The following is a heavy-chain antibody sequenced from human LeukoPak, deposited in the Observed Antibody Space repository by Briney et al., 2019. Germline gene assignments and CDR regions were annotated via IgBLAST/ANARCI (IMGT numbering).Heavy chain of an antibody. D-gene: IGHD5-12*01. CDR1: GFTFSSFG. V-gene: IGHV3-33*01. CDR3: ARDVRWLRFVFDN. CDR2: IWYDGSNE. Sequence: GRSLRLSCAASGFTFSSFGMHWVRQAPGEGLEWVAVIWYDGSNENYEDSVKGRFTISRDNSKNTLYLQMNSLRAEDTAVYYCARDVRWLRFVFDNWGQGTLVTVSS. J-gene: IGHJ4*02.